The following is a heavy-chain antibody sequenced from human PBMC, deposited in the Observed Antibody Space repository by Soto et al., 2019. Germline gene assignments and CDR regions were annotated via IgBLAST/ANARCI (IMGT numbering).Heavy chain of an antibody. J-gene: IGHJ6*02. CDR3: ARDQSYGYGYYYYGMAV. D-gene: IGHD5-18*01. Sequence: ASVKVSCKASGYTFTSYAMNRVRQAPGQRIERMRWINTNSGNPSEAQGFTGRFVFSLETSVSTAYLQVCSLKAEDTAVYYCARDQSYGYGYYYYGMAVWGQWTTVTVSS. CDR2: INTNSGNP. CDR1: GYTFTSYA. V-gene: IGHV7-4-1*01.